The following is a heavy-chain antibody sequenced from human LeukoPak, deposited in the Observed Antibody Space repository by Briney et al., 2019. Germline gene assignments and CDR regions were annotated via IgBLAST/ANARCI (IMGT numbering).Heavy chain of an antibody. CDR3: ARGMDSSGYSDAFDI. J-gene: IGHJ3*02. D-gene: IGHD3-22*01. CDR1: GGSISSSSYY. CDR2: IYYSGST. V-gene: IGHV4-39*01. Sequence: SETLSLTCTVSGGSISSSSYYWGWIRQPPGKGLEWIGSIYYSGSTYYNSSLKRRVTISVDTSKNQFSLKLSSVTAADTAVYYCARGMDSSGYSDAFDIWGQGTMVTVSS.